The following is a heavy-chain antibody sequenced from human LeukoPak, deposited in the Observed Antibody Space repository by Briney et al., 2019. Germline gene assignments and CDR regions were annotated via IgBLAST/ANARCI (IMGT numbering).Heavy chain of an antibody. CDR2: IYYSGNT. D-gene: IGHD6-19*01. CDR3: ARGSSGWLRFDY. J-gene: IGHJ4*02. Sequence: SQALSLTCTVSGGSISSGGYYWSWIRQHPGKGLEWIGYIYYSGNTYYNPSLKSRVTISVDTSKNQFSRMLSSVTAADTAVYYCARGSSGWLRFDYWGQGTLVTVSS. V-gene: IGHV4-31*03. CDR1: GGSISSGGYY.